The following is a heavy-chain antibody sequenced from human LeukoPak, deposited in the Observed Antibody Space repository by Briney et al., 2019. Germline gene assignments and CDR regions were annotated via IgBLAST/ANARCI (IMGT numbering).Heavy chain of an antibody. V-gene: IGHV3-23*01. Sequence: GGSLRLSCAASGPTFSSYAMSWVRQAPGKGLEWVSAISGSGGSTYYADSVKGRFTISRDNSKNTLYLQMNSLRAEDTAVYYCAKVVGLIAVAGNAFDIWGQGTMVTVSS. CDR1: GPTFSSYA. CDR3: AKVVGLIAVAGNAFDI. J-gene: IGHJ3*02. CDR2: ISGSGGST. D-gene: IGHD6-19*01.